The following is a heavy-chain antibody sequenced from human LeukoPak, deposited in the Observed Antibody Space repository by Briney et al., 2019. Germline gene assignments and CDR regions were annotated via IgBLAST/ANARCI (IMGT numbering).Heavy chain of an antibody. CDR1: GGSFSGYY. CDR3: ARGGGYSYGFGIVATPRPRAYYFDY. J-gene: IGHJ4*02. V-gene: IGHV4-34*01. D-gene: IGHD5-12*01. Sequence: SETLSLTCAVYGGSFSGYYWSWIRQPPGKGLEWIGEINHSGSTNYNPSLKSRVTISVDTSKNQFSLKLSCVTAADTAVYYCARGGGYSYGFGIVATPRPRAYYFDYWGQGTLVTVSS. CDR2: INHSGST.